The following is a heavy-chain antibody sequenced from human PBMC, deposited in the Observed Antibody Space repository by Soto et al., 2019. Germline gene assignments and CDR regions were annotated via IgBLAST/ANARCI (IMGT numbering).Heavy chain of an antibody. V-gene: IGHV2-5*02. Sequence: QITLNESGPALVKPTQTLTLTCTFSGFSLNTRDVGVGWIRQPPGKALEWLGVVYWDDDKTYSPSLKSRLTITQDTTKNQVVLRMTKMDTVDTATYYCAHCRGGVASFWGQGTLVTVSS. CDR3: AHCRGGVASF. CDR1: GFSLNTRDVG. J-gene: IGHJ4*02. D-gene: IGHD3-16*01. CDR2: VYWDDDK.